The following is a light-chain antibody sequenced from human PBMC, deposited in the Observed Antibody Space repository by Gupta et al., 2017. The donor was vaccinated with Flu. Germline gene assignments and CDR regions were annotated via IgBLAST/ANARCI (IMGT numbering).Light chain of an antibody. CDR1: QSINNW. CDR3: LQDDTYWT. V-gene: IGKV1-5*03. CDR2: KAS. Sequence: SASVGDRVTITCRASQSINNWLAWYQQKPGKAPKLLIYKASKLESGVPSRFRGSGSGTEFTLTSSSLQTDDFADYYVLQDDTYWTFGQGTKVEIK. J-gene: IGKJ1*01.